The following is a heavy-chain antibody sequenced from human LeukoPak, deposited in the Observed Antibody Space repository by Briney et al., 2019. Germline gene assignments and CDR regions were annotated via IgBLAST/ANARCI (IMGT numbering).Heavy chain of an antibody. D-gene: IGHD3-22*01. J-gene: IGHJ5*02. CDR2: INPNSGGT. Sequence: ASVKVSCKASGYTFTGYYMHWVRQAPGQGLEWMGWINPNSGGTNYAQKLQGRVTMTRDTSISTAYMELSRLRSDDTAVYYCARAGDYYDSSGYPRGAWFDPWGQGTLVTVSS. CDR3: ARAGDYYDSSGYPRGAWFDP. V-gene: IGHV1-2*02. CDR1: GYTFTGYY.